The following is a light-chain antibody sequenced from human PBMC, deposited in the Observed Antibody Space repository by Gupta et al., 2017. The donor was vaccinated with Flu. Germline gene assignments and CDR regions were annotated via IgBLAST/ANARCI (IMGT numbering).Light chain of an antibody. CDR3: HQYVDSPG. V-gene: IGKV3-20*01. CDR2: GAS. CDR1: QTVSSSY. Sequence: EIVLTQSPVTLSLSRGEGATLSCRASQTVSSSYLAWYQQKPGQAPRLLIYGASNRATGIPDRFGGSGSGTDFTLTISRLEPEDFAVYYCHQYVDSPGFGQGTKVEIK. J-gene: IGKJ1*01.